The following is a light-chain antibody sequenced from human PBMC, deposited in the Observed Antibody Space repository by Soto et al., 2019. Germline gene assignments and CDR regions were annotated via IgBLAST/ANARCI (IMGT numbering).Light chain of an antibody. Sequence: DIVMTQSPDSLAVSLGERATINCKSSQSILYTPSNHNYLAWYQQKPGLPPKLLIYWASTRESGVPDRFSGSGSGTDFTLTISSLQAEDVAVYYCQQYSSSPPPTFGQGTRLEIK. J-gene: IGKJ5*01. V-gene: IGKV4-1*01. CDR1: QSILYTPSNHNY. CDR3: QQYSSSPPPT. CDR2: WAS.